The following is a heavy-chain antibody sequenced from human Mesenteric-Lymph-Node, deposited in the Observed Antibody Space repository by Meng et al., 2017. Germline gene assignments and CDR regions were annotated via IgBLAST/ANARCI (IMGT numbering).Heavy chain of an antibody. CDR1: GDSVSSKSAA. J-gene: IGHJ4*02. V-gene: IGHV6-1*02. D-gene: IGHD1-26*01. CDR2: TYYRSKWYN. Sequence: QAQLQQSGPGLVKTSQTLALTCAISGDSVSSKSAAWSWIRQSPSRGLEWLGRTYYRSKWYNDYAVSVKSRISINPNTSKNQFSLRLNSVTPEDTAVYYCASTENHSWGQGTLVTVSS. CDR3: ASTENHS.